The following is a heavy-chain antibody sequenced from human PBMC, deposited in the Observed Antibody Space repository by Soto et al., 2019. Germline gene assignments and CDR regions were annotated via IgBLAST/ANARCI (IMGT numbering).Heavy chain of an antibody. D-gene: IGHD2-15*01. Sequence: SETLSLTCTVSGGSISISSYYWCWIRHPPGKGLEWIGSIYYSGSTYYNPSLKSRVTISVDTSKNQFSLKLSSVTAADTAVYYCARRLDCSGGSCNYDAFDIWGQGTMVTVSS. CDR2: IYYSGST. CDR1: GGSISISSYY. CDR3: ARRLDCSGGSCNYDAFDI. V-gene: IGHV4-39*01. J-gene: IGHJ3*02.